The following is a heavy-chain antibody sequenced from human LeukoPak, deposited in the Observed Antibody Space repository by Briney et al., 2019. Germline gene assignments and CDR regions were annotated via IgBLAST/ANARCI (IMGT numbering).Heavy chain of an antibody. CDR2: INPKNGGS. J-gene: IGHJ5*02. V-gene: IGHV1-2*02. Sequence: ASVKVSCKASGYTFTGYYMHWVRQAPGQGLEWVGWINPKNGGSNYAQKFQGRVTMTRDRSISSAYMELSRLTSDDTAVYYCARASFWESPINWFAPWGQGTLVTVSS. CDR3: ARASFWESPINWFAP. CDR1: GYTFTGYY. D-gene: IGHD3-16*01.